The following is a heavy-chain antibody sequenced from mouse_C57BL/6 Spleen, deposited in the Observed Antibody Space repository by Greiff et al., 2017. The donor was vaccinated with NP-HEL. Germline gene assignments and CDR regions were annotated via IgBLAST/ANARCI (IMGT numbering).Heavy chain of an antibody. J-gene: IGHJ2*01. Sequence: EVKLVESEGGLVQPGSSMKLSCTASGFTFSDYYMAWVRQVPEKGLEWVANINYDGSSTYYLDSLKSRFIISRDNAKNILYLQMSSLKSEDTATYYCARFYYDYSYYFDYWGQGTTLTVSS. CDR1: GFTFSDYY. CDR2: INYDGSST. CDR3: ARFYYDYSYYFDY. V-gene: IGHV5-16*01. D-gene: IGHD2-4*01.